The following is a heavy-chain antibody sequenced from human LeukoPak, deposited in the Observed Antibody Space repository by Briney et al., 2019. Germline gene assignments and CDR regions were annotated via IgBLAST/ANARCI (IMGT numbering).Heavy chain of an antibody. CDR2: IYYSGRT. CDR1: GGSISSSSYY. CDR3: ARQGRLTTFDY. Sequence: SETLSLTCTVSGGSISSSSYYWGWIRQPPGEGLEWIGSIYYSGRTYYNPSLKSRVTISVDTSKNQFSLKLSSVTAADTAVYYCARQGRLTTFDYWGQGTLVTVSS. J-gene: IGHJ4*02. D-gene: IGHD4-11*01. V-gene: IGHV4-39*01.